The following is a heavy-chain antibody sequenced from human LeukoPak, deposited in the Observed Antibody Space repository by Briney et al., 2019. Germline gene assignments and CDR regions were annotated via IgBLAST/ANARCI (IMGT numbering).Heavy chain of an antibody. D-gene: IGHD7-27*01. CDR2: IRVNDET. CDR1: GFTFSNYA. CDR3: AKGTGDMGYYFDR. V-gene: IGHV3-23*01. J-gene: IGHJ4*02. Sequence: GGSLRLSCAASGFTFSNYAMIWVRQAPGKGLEWVSGIRVNDETYYADSVKGRFTISRDNSENTLYLQMGGLRAEDTAVYYCAKGTGDMGYYFDRWGQGTLVTVSS.